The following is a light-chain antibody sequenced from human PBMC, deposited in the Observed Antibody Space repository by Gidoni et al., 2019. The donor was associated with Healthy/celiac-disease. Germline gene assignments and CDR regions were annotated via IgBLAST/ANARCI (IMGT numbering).Light chain of an antibody. CDR2: DAS. J-gene: IGKJ5*01. V-gene: IGKV1-33*01. Sequence: DIQMTQSPSSLSASVGDRVTITCQASQDISNYLNWYQQKPGKAPKLLIYDASSLDTGVPARFSGSGSGTDFTFTISSLQPEDIATYYCQQYDNLPITFGQXTRLEIK. CDR1: QDISNY. CDR3: QQYDNLPIT.